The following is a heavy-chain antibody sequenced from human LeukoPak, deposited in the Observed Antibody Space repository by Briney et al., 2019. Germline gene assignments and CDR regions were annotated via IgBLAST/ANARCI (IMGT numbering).Heavy chain of an antibody. J-gene: IGHJ6*02. CDR3: ARVGYCSSTSCIGRSGYYYGMDV. Sequence: GGSLRLSCAASGFSFSSHSMNWARQAPGKGLEWVANIKQDGSEKYYVDSVKGRFTISRDNAKNSLYLQMNSLRAEDTAVYYCARVGYCSSTSCIGRSGYYYGMDVWGQGTTVTVSS. CDR2: IKQDGSEK. V-gene: IGHV3-7*01. CDR1: GFSFSSHS. D-gene: IGHD2-2*03.